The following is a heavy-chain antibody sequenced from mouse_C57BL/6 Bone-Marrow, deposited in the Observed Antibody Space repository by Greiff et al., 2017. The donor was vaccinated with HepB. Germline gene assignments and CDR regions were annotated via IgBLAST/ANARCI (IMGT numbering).Heavy chain of an antibody. J-gene: IGHJ2*01. CDR1: GFTFSSYA. CDR3: ARDKDSSGYEYFDY. CDR2: ISDGGSYT. D-gene: IGHD3-2*02. V-gene: IGHV5-4*01. Sequence: EVMLVESGGGLVKPGGSLKLSCAASGFTFSSYAMSWVRQTPEKRLEWVATISDGGSYTYYPDNVKGRFTISRDNAKNNLYLQMSHLKSEDTAMYYCARDKDSSGYEYFDYWGQGTTLTDAS.